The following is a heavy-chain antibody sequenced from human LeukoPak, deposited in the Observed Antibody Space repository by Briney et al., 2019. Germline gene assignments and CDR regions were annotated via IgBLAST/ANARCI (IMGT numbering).Heavy chain of an antibody. CDR3: ARQRIFGVVIPRGPYNWFDP. J-gene: IGHJ5*02. CDR1: VYSFTVYY. D-gene: IGHD3-3*01. Sequence: SVKVSSKASVYSFTVYYMRWVRHAPEQGLGCMVAINPNSGGTNYAQKFQGRVTMTRDTSISTAYMELSRLRSDDTAVYYCARQRIFGVVIPRGPYNWFDPWGQGTLVTVSS. CDR2: INPNSGGT. V-gene: IGHV1-2*02.